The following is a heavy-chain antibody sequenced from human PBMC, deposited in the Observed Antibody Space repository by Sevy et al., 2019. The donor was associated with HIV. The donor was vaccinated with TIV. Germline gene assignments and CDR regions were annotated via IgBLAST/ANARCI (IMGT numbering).Heavy chain of an antibody. V-gene: IGHV3-48*02. CDR1: GFTFSGDG. Sequence: GGSLRLSCSVSGFTFSGDGMDWVRQAPGKGLEWISYISGDARTIYYADSVKGRFTVSRDNAKNSLFLQMNSLRDEDTAVYYCARNVWGTFRYNDCWGQGTLLTVSS. J-gene: IGHJ4*02. D-gene: IGHD3-16*02. CDR3: ARNVWGTFRYNDC. CDR2: ISGDARTI.